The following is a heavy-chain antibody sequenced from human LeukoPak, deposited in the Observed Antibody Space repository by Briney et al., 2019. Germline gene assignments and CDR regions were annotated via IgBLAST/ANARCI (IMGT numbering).Heavy chain of an antibody. CDR2: IIPIFGTA. CDR1: GGTFSSYA. D-gene: IGHD1-26*01. CDR3: ARVGATTFDY. J-gene: IGHJ4*02. Sequence: VASVTVSCKASGGTFSSYAISWVRQAPGQGLEWMGGIIPIFGTANYAQKFQGRVTITADESTSTAYMELSSLRSEDTAVYYCARVGATTFDYWGQGTLVTVSS. V-gene: IGHV1-69*13.